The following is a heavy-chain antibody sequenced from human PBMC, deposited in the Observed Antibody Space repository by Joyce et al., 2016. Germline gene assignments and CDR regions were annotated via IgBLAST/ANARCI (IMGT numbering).Heavy chain of an antibody. V-gene: IGHV1-8*01. CDR1: GYTFTNYD. Sequence: QVQLVQSGAEVKKPGASVKVSCKASGYTFTNYDINWVRQATGQGLEWMGWMNPKSGHTGYAQKFHGRVTMTRDTSTNTAYMELRRLRSEDTAVYYCAIPGYYYYYGMDGWGQGTTVTVSS. CDR3: AIPGYYYYYGMDG. D-gene: IGHD2-2*01. J-gene: IGHJ6*02. CDR2: MNPKSGHT.